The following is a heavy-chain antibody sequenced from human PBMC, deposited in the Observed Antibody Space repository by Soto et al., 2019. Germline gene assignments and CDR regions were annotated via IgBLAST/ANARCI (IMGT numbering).Heavy chain of an antibody. Sequence: GGSLRLSCAASGFTFSSYAMSWVRQAPGKGLEWVSAISGSGGSTYYADSVKGRFTISRDNSKNTLYLQMNSLRAEDTAVYYCAKVQDSSGWYRGAGDWFDPWGQGTLVTVSS. CDR1: GFTFSSYA. J-gene: IGHJ5*02. D-gene: IGHD6-19*01. CDR3: AKVQDSSGWYRGAGDWFDP. V-gene: IGHV3-23*01. CDR2: ISGSGGST.